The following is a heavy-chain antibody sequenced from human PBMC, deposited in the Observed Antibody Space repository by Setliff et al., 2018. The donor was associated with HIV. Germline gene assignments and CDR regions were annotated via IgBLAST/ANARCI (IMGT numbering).Heavy chain of an antibody. V-gene: IGHV3-74*01. D-gene: IGHD5-12*01. CDR1: GFTFGSHW. CDR3: AKGSSRGYNTGIFDY. J-gene: IGHJ4*02. Sequence: AGGSLRLSCVGSGFTFGSHWMHWVRQSPGKGLVWISRINSDGTSPWYADSVKGRFTISRDDAKNSLYLQMDSLGTEDTAFYYCAKGSSRGYNTGIFDYWGQGVLVTVSS. CDR2: INSDGTSP.